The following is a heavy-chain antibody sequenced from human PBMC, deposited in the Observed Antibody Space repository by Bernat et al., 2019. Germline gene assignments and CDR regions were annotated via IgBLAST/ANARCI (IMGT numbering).Heavy chain of an antibody. V-gene: IGHV3-21*05. D-gene: IGHD6-6*01. CDR2: MSSSSSYI. J-gene: IGHJ4*02. CDR3: ARGGRGPLVPFDS. Sequence: EVQLVESGGDLVKPGGSLRLSCAASGFTFRSDSRNWVRQAPGKGLEWVSYMSSSSSYIYYADSVKGRFTISRDNAKNSLYLQMNSLSAEDTAVYYCARGGRGPLVPFDSWGQGTLVTVSS. CDR1: GFTFRSDS.